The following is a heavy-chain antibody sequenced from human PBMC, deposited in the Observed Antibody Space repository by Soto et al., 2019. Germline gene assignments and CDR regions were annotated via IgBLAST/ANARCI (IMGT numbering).Heavy chain of an antibody. V-gene: IGHV4-61*08. D-gene: IGHD1-7*01. CDR2: IYYSGST. Sequence: ETLSLTCTVSGGSISSGDYYWSWIRQHPGKGLEWIGYIYYSGSTNYNPSLKSRVTISVDTSKNQFSLKLSSVTAADTAVYYCARRYGTTFDYWGQGTLVTVSS. CDR1: GGSISSGDYY. CDR3: ARRYGTTFDY. J-gene: IGHJ4*02.